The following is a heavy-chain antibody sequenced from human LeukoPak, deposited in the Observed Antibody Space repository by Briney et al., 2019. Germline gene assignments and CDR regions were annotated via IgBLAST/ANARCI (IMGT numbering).Heavy chain of an antibody. Sequence: SETLSLTCTVSGGSISSYYWSWLRQPPGKGLEWIGYIYYSGSTNYNPSLKSRVTISVDPSKNQFSLKLNSVTAADTAVYYCARSGSYHNNFDYWGQGTLVTVSS. J-gene: IGHJ4*02. CDR3: ARSGSYHNNFDY. CDR2: IYYSGST. D-gene: IGHD1-26*01. V-gene: IGHV4-59*01. CDR1: GGSISSYY.